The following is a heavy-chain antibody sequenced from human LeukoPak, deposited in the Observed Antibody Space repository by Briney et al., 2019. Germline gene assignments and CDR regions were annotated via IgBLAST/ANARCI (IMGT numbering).Heavy chain of an antibody. CDR2: ISPTGDST. J-gene: IGHJ4*02. Sequence: PGGSLRLSCSASGFAFSAYAMYWVRQAPGKGLQYVSAISPTGDSTYYADSVKGRFSISRDNSKNTLYLQVSSLRPEDTAVYYCVPKGTEGYWGRGTLVTVSS. V-gene: IGHV3-64D*06. CDR1: GFAFSAYA. CDR3: VPKGTEGY.